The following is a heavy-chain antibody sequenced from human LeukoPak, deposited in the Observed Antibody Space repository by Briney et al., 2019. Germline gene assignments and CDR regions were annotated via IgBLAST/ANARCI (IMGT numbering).Heavy chain of an antibody. CDR2: IYHSGST. CDR1: GYSISSGYY. CDR3: ARGDSSGYYYSWFDP. J-gene: IGHJ5*02. V-gene: IGHV4-38-2*02. D-gene: IGHD3-22*01. Sequence: PSETLSLTCTVSGYSISSGYYWGWIRQPPGKGLECIGSIYHSGSTYYNPSLKSRVTISVDTSKNQFSLKLSSVTAADTAVYYCARGDSSGYYYSWFDPWGQGTLVTVSS.